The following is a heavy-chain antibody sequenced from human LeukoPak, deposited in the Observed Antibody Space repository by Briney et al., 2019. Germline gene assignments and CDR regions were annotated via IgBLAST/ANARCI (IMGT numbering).Heavy chain of an antibody. CDR1: GYTFTSYY. D-gene: IGHD1-26*01. V-gene: IGHV1-46*01. CDR2: INPSGGST. CDR3: ARGRRILVGDVNAGDFFDF. J-gene: IGHJ4*02. Sequence: GASVKVSCKASGYTFTSYYMHWVRQAPGQGLEWMGIINPSGGSTSYAQKFQGRVTMTRDTSTSTVYMELSRLKSDDTAVFYCARGRRILVGDVNAGDFFDFWGQGTLVTVSS.